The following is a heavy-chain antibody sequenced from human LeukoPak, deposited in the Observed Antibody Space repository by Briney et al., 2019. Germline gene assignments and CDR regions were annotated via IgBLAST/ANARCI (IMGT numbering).Heavy chain of an antibody. Sequence: GGSLRLSCAASGFTFSSSTMNWVRKAPGKGLEWVSSISSTSTSINYADSVRGRFTISRDNAKNSLYLQMSSLRAEDTAVYYCASSLEVDPWGQGTLVTVSS. CDR1: GFTFSSST. CDR2: ISSTSTSI. V-gene: IGHV3-21*01. CDR3: ASSLEVDP. J-gene: IGHJ5*02.